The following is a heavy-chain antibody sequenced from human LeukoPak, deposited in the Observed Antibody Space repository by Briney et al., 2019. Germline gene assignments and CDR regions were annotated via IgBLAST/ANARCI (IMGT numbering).Heavy chain of an antibody. CDR2: ISSSSSTI. Sequence: GGSLRLSCAASGFTFSSYSMNWVRQAPGKGLEWVSYISSSSSTIYYTDSVKGRFTISRDNSKNTLYLQMNSLRAEDTAVYYCARGLYCSSTSCPFDPWGQGTLVTVSS. D-gene: IGHD2-2*01. CDR3: ARGLYCSSTSCPFDP. J-gene: IGHJ5*02. CDR1: GFTFSSYS. V-gene: IGHV3-48*01.